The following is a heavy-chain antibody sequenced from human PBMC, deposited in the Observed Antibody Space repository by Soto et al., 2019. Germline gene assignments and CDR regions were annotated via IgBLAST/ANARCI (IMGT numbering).Heavy chain of an antibody. V-gene: IGHV3-15*01. Sequence: EVQLVESGGGLVKPGGSLRLSCATSGLIFSKTWMSWVRQAPGKGLEWVARIKSKTDGGTIDYTAPVKGRFTISRDDSENTVYLQMDSLKTEDTAIYYCTTDPRDWGQGTLVTVTS. J-gene: IGHJ4*02. CDR2: IKSKTDGGTI. CDR1: GLIFSKTW. CDR3: TTDPRD.